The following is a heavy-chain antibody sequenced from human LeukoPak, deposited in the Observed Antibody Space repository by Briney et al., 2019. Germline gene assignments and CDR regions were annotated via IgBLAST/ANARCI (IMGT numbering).Heavy chain of an antibody. D-gene: IGHD3-10*01. CDR3: ARRTLYYYGSGTLGYFDY. J-gene: IGHJ4*02. CDR2: IYPGDSDT. Sequence: GESLKISCKGSGYSFTSYWIGWVRQMPGKGLEWMGIIYPGDSDTRYSPSFQGQVTISADKSISTAYLQWSSLKATDTAMYYCARRTLYYYGSGTLGYFDYWGQGALVTVSS. CDR1: GYSFTSYW. V-gene: IGHV5-51*01.